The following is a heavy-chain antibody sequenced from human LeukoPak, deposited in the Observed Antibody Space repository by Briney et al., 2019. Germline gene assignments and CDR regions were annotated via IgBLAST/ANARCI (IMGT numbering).Heavy chain of an antibody. CDR3: ARVRGTYSSNWFSDY. CDR2: MWSDGGFK. V-gene: IGHV3-33*08. D-gene: IGHD6-13*01. J-gene: IGHJ4*02. Sequence: GGSLRLSCAASGFTVSSNYMSWVRQAPGKGLEWVAGMWSDGGFKFYADSVKGRFTISRDNSKDTLYLQMNSLRAEDTAVYYCARVRGTYSSNWFSDYWGQGTLVTVSS. CDR1: GFTVSSNY.